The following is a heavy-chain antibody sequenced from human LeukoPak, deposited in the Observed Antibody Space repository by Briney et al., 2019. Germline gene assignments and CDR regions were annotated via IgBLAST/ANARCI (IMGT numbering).Heavy chain of an antibody. CDR1: GGSISSSSYY. CDR3: ARGEMATIIYYYYYYMDV. V-gene: IGHV4-39*07. Sequence: SETLSLTCTVSGGSISSSSYYWGWIRQPPGKGLEWVGEINHSGSTNYNPSLKSRVTISVDTSKNQFSLKLSSVTAADTAVYYCARGEMATIIYYYYYYMDVWGKGTTVTVSS. CDR2: INHSGST. J-gene: IGHJ6*03. D-gene: IGHD5-24*01.